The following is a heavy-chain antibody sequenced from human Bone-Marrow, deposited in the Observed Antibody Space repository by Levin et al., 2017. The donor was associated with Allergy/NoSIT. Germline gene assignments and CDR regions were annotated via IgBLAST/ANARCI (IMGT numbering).Heavy chain of an antibody. CDR3: AKVLQYSYYYADV. D-gene: IGHD2-21*01. CDR2: SYTSGNI. Sequence: SETLSLTCTVSGVSITSGSYYWSWIRQPAGKGLEWIGHSYTSGNITYNSSLKSRATISLDTSKNQFSLKLRSVTAADTAVYYCAKVLQYSYYYADVWGKGAMVTVSS. V-gene: IGHV4-61*09. CDR1: GVSITSGSYY. J-gene: IGHJ6*03.